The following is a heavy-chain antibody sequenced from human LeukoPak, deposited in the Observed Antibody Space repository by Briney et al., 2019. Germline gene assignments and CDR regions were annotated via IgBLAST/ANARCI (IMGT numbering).Heavy chain of an antibody. CDR3: AKDLSESGYDSSFDY. J-gene: IGHJ4*02. CDR1: GFTFDDYA. Sequence: SGGSLRLSCAASGFTFDDYAMHWVRQAPGKGLEWVSGISWNSGSIGYADSVKGRFTISRDNAKSSLYLQMNSLRAEETALYYCAKDLSESGYDSSFDYWGQGTLVTVSS. CDR2: ISWNSGSI. V-gene: IGHV3-9*01. D-gene: IGHD5-12*01.